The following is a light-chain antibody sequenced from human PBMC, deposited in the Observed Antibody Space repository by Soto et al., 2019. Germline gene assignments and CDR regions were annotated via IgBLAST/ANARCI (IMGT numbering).Light chain of an antibody. CDR1: QSISSW. V-gene: IGKV1-5*01. CDR2: DAS. CDR3: QQYGNYWK. Sequence: DIQMTQSPFSLSATAVGRVTITCRASQSISSWLAWYQHKPGKAPKLLIYDASNLDSGVPSRFSGSGSGTEFSLTISNLQPDDCATYYCQQYGNYWKCGQGTKGDIK. J-gene: IGKJ1*01.